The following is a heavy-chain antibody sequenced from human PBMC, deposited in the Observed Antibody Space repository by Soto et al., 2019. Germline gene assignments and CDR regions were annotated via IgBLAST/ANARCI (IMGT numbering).Heavy chain of an antibody. CDR2: IIPIFGTA. J-gene: IGHJ4*02. CDR1: GGTFSSYA. Sequence: QVQLVQSGAEVKKPGSSVKVSCKASGGTFSSYAISWERQAPGEGREWMGGIIPIFGTANYAQKFQGRGTTAGEEPTGTASTELSSLRYEYTSVYDCAIDLSRSLPYWGQGAVVAVS. V-gene: IGHV1-69*01. CDR3: AIDLSRSLPY.